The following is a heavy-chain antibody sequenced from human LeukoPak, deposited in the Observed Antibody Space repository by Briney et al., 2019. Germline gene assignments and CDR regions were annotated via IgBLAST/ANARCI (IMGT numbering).Heavy chain of an antibody. CDR3: ARSWQWLVRGYFDY. D-gene: IGHD6-19*01. CDR1: GGSFSGYY. V-gene: IGHV4-34*01. Sequence: TSETLSLTCAVYGGSFSGYYWSWIRQPPGKGLEWIGEINHSGSTNYNPSPKSRVTISVDTSKNQFSLKLSSVTAADTAVYYCARSWQWLVRGYFDYWGQGTLVTVSS. J-gene: IGHJ4*02. CDR2: INHSGST.